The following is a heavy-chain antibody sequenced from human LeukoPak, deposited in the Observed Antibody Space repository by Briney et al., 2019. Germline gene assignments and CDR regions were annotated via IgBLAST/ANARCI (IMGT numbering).Heavy chain of an antibody. CDR1: GGSFSGYY. D-gene: IGHD6-13*01. J-gene: IGHJ2*01. V-gene: IGHV4-34*01. CDR3: ARDRQQLGDWYFDL. Sequence: PSETLSLTCAVYGGSFSGYYWSWIRQPPGKGLEWIGEINHSGSTNYNPSLKSRVTISVDTSKNQFSLRLSSVTAADTAVYYCARDRQQLGDWYFDLWGRGTLVTVSS. CDR2: INHSGST.